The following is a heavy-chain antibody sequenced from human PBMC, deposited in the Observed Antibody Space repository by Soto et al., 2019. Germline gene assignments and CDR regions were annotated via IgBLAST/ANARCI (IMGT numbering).Heavy chain of an antibody. V-gene: IGHV3-30*03. D-gene: IGHD1-26*01. J-gene: IGHJ3*01. CDR1: GFTFSSYG. Sequence: SLRLSCAASGFTFSSYGMHWVRQAPGKGLEWVAVISYDGSNKYYADSVKGRFTISRDNSKNTLYLQMNSLRAEDTAVYYCATSGSYSVASFDFWGQGTMVTVSS. CDR3: ATSGSYSVASFDF. CDR2: ISYDGSNK.